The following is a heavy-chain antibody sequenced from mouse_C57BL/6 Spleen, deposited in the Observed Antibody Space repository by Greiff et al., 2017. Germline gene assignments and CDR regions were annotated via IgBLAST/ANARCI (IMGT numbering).Heavy chain of an antibody. CDR2: INYDGSST. D-gene: IGHD1-1*01. V-gene: IGHV5-16*01. Sequence: EVKVEESEGGLVQPGSSMKLSCTASGFTFSDYYMAWVRQVPEKGLEWVANINYDGSSTYYLDSLKSRFIISRDNAKNILYLQMSSLKSEDTATYYCARDGGGITTPVKWYFDVWGTGTTVTVSS. CDR1: GFTFSDYY. J-gene: IGHJ1*03. CDR3: ARDGGGITTPVKWYFDV.